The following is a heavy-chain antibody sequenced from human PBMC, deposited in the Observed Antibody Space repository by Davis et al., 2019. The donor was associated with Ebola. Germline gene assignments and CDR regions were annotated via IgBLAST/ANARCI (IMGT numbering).Heavy chain of an antibody. CDR1: GFTFSSYW. CDR3: ARDTLSPGYSSSWRWFDP. Sequence: GESLKISCAASGFTFSSYWMSWVRQAPGKGLEWVANIKQDGSEKYYVDSVKGRFTISRDNAKNSLYLQMNSLRAEDTAVYYCARDTLSPGYSSSWRWFDPWGQGTLVTVSS. J-gene: IGHJ5*02. V-gene: IGHV3-7*01. CDR2: IKQDGSEK. D-gene: IGHD6-13*01.